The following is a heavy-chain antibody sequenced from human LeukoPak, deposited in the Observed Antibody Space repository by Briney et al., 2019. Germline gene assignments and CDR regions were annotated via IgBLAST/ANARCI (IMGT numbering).Heavy chain of an antibody. D-gene: IGHD4-17*01. J-gene: IGHJ4*02. CDR3: ARDGDGDYPIDY. CDR2: LNSDGRST. V-gene: IGHV3-74*01. Sequence: GGSLRLSCAASGFTLSRYWMHWVRQAPAKGLVWVSRLNSDGRSTSYADSVKGRFTISRDNAKNTLYLQMNSLRVEDTAVYYCARDGDGDYPIDYWGQGTLVTVSS. CDR1: GFTLSRYW.